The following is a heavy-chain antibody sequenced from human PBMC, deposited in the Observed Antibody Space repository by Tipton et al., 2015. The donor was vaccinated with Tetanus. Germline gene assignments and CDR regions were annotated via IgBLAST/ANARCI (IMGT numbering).Heavy chain of an antibody. J-gene: IGHJ4*02. CDR2: IYYNGNT. D-gene: IGHD3-10*01. CDR3: ARGHGSGRNSFQFEY. Sequence: TLSLTCSVSGGSLFSGSFYWAWIRQPPGKGLEWIGNIYYNGNTYYLSSLESRVTISADTSKKQFSLKLSSVTAADTAVYYCARGHGSGRNSFQFEYWGQGTLVTVSS. CDR1: GGSLFSGSFY. V-gene: IGHV4-39*07.